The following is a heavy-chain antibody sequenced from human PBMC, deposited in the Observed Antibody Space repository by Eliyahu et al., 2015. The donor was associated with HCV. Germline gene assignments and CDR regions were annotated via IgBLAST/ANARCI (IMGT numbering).Heavy chain of an antibody. Sequence: QLQLQESGPGLVKPSETLSLTCTVSGGSISSSSYYWGWIRQPPGKGLEWIGSIYYSGSTYYNPSLKSRVTISVDTSKNQFSLKLSSVTAADTAVYYCARRTDTAMGKYFDYWGQGTLVTVSS. D-gene: IGHD5-18*01. J-gene: IGHJ4*02. V-gene: IGHV4-39*01. CDR1: GGSISSSSYY. CDR3: ARRTDTAMGKYFDY. CDR2: IYYSGST.